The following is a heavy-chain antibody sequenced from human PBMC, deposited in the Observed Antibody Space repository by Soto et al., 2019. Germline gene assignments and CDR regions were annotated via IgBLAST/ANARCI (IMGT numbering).Heavy chain of an antibody. Sequence: EVQLLESGGGLVQPGGSLRLSCAASGFTFSSYAMSWVRQAPGKGLEWVSAISGSGGSTYYADSVKGRFTISRDNSKNTLYLQMNSLRAEDTAVYYCAKDRRITVGGAKDAFDIWGQGTMVTVSS. CDR2: ISGSGGST. D-gene: IGHD3-16*01. CDR3: AKDRRITVGGAKDAFDI. J-gene: IGHJ3*02. CDR1: GFTFSSYA. V-gene: IGHV3-23*01.